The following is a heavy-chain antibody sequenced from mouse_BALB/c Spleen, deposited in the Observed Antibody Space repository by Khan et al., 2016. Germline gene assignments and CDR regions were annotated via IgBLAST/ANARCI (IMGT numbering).Heavy chain of an antibody. Sequence: QIQLVQSGPELKKPGETVKISCKASGYTFTNYGMNWVKQAPGKGLKWMGWINTYTGEPTYADDFKGRFAFSLETSASTAYLQINNLKNEDTATYFCARSYGSSYWYFDNWGAGTTVTVSS. V-gene: IGHV9-3-1*01. CDR3: ARSYGSSYWYFDN. D-gene: IGHD1-1*01. CDR1: GYTFTNYG. J-gene: IGHJ1*01. CDR2: INTYTGEP.